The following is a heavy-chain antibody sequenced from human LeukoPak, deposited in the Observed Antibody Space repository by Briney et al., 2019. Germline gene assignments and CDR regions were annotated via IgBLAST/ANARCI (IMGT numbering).Heavy chain of an antibody. Sequence: GGSLRLSCAASGFTFSSYSMNWVRQAPGKGLEWVSSISSSSSYIYYADSVKGRFTISRDNAKNSLYLQMNSLRAGDTAVYYCARMVGATPNYYFDYWGQGTLVTVSS. CDR3: ARMVGATPNYYFDY. V-gene: IGHV3-21*01. J-gene: IGHJ4*02. CDR1: GFTFSSYS. D-gene: IGHD1-26*01. CDR2: ISSSSSYI.